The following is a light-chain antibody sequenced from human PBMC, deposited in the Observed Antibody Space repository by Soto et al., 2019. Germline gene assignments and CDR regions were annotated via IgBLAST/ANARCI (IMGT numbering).Light chain of an antibody. V-gene: IGKV1-6*01. Sequence: AIQMTQSPSSLSASVGDRVTISCRASQDVRNFLRWYQQKPGRAPKLLIYGASSLQSGVPSRFSGSGSGTDFTLTINNLQTEDFATYYCLQDETYLWTFGQGTKVESK. CDR3: LQDETYLWT. CDR1: QDVRNF. J-gene: IGKJ1*01. CDR2: GAS.